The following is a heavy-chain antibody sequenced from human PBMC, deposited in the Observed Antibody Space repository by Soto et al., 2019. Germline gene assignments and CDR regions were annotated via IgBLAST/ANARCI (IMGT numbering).Heavy chain of an antibody. D-gene: IGHD3-10*02. CDR1: GFIFSNNG. J-gene: IGHJ4*02. V-gene: IGHV3-30*02. CDR3: TIVRVADSALDH. CDR2: MSYDGSDT. Sequence: PGGSLRLSCVVSGFIFSNNGMHWVRQTPGKGLEWVAFMSYDGSDTFYADSVKGRFTISRDNSKNTLFLHMSNLRAEDTAMYYYTIVRVADSALDHWGQGTLVTVSS.